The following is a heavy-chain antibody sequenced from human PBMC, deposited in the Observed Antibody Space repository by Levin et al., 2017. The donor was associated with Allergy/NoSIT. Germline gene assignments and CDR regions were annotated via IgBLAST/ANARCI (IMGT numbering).Heavy chain of an antibody. J-gene: IGHJ4*02. CDR3: SRQWCTTTDCYPFDY. V-gene: IGHV4-59*08. CDR2: IHSGGST. Sequence: PSETLSLTCTVSGASIFSYHWSWIRQPPGQGLEWIGYIHSGGSTSYNPSLKSRVTISADASNNQFSLELRSVTAADTAIYYCSRQWCTTTDCYPFDYWGQGILVTVSS. CDR1: GASIFSYH. D-gene: IGHD2-2*01.